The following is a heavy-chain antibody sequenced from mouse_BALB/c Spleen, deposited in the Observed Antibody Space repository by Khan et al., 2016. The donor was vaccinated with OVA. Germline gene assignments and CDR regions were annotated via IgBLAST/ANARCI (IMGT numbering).Heavy chain of an antibody. CDR2: IDPFSGGT. D-gene: IGHD2-2*01. J-gene: IGHJ3*01. CDR1: GYSFTTYY. CDR3: TRHGYVAWFTY. Sequence: VQLQQSGPELMKPGASVKISCKASGYSFTTYYIHWVIQSHGTSLEWIGYIDPFSGGTSYNQKFKGKATLTVDKSSSTAYIHLSILTAEDSAVYYCTRHGYVAWFTYWGQGTLVTVAA. V-gene: IGHV1S135*01.